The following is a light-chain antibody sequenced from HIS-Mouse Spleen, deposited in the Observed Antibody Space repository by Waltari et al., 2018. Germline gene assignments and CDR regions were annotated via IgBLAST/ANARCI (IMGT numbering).Light chain of an antibody. CDR1: SSDVGGYNY. J-gene: IGLJ3*02. Sequence: QSALTPPASVSGSPGQSITISCTGTSSDVGGYNYVSWYQQHPGKAPKLMIYDVSNRPSGVSNRFSGSKSGNTASLTISGLQAEDEADYYCSSYTSSSTNWVFGGGTKLTVL. CDR2: DVS. V-gene: IGLV2-14*03. CDR3: SSYTSSSTNWV.